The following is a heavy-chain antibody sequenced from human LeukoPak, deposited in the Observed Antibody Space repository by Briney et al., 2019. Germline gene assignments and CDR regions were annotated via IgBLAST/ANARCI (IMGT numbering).Heavy chain of an antibody. CDR3: AKRPGGGLYYYYYMDV. V-gene: IGHV3-23*01. D-gene: IGHD2-15*01. CDR1: GFTFSSYA. Sequence: GGSLRLSCAASGFTFSSYAMSWVRQAPGKGLEWVSAISGSGGSTYYADSVKGRFTISRDNSKNTLYLQMNSLRAEDTAVYYCAKRPGGGLYYYYYMDVWGKGTTVTVS. J-gene: IGHJ6*03. CDR2: ISGSGGST.